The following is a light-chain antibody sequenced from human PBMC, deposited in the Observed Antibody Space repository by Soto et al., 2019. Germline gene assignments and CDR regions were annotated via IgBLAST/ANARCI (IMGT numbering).Light chain of an antibody. CDR3: QQYGHSLWT. CDR1: QSVSSGH. J-gene: IGKJ1*01. V-gene: IGKV3-20*01. Sequence: DIVLTQSPGTLSLSPGERASLSCRASQSVSSGHLAWYQQKPGQAPRLLIYGASSRATGIPDRFSGSGSGTDFTLTISRLEPEDCAVYYCQQYGHSLWTFGQGTKV. CDR2: GAS.